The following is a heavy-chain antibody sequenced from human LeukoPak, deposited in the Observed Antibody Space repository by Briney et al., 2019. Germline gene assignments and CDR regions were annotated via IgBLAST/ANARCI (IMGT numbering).Heavy chain of an antibody. CDR3: ARRSSGSYYSEYYFDY. CDR2: XDPSAFYT. D-gene: IGHD1-26*01. CDR1: GYXXTXXX. V-gene: IGHV5-10-1*01. Sequence: GESLRISCKGSGYXXTXXXIXXXXXXPXKXXEXXGXXDPSAFYTTYSPSFQGHVTISADKSISTAYLQWSSLKASDTAMYYCARRSSGSYYSEYYFDYWGQGTLVTVSS. J-gene: IGHJ4*02.